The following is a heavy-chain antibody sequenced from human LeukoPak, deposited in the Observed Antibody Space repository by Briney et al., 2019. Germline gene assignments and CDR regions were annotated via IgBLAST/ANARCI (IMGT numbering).Heavy chain of an antibody. CDR3: TRHPLYGSSYDY. CDR2: ISGSGGST. D-gene: IGHD6-13*01. CDR1: GFTFSSYA. V-gene: IGHV3-23*01. J-gene: IGHJ4*02. Sequence: PGGSLRLSCAASGFTFSSYAMSWVRQAPGKGLEWVSAISGSGGSTYYADSVKGRFTISRDNSKNTLYLQMNSLKTEDTAVYYCTRHPLYGSSYDYWGQGTLVTVSS.